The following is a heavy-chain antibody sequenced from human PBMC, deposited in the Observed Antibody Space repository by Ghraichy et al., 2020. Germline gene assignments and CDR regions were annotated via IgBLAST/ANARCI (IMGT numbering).Heavy chain of an antibody. D-gene: IGHD6-19*01. V-gene: IGHV3-23*01. J-gene: IGHJ4*02. CDR2: IRDNGGRT. Sequence: GGSLRLSCAASGFTFSNIAMTWVRQAPGKGLEWVSAIRDNGGRTYYADSMKGRLTISRDNSKSTLYLQMDSLRAEDTAVYYCAKYSSGWDEDYWGRGTLVPVSS. CDR1: GFTFSNIA. CDR3: AKYSSGWDEDY.